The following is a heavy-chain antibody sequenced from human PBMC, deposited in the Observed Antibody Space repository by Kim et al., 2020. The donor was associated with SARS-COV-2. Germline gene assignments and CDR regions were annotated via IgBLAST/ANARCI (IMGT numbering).Heavy chain of an antibody. V-gene: IGHV4-34*01. J-gene: IGHJ4*02. D-gene: IGHD5-12*01. Sequence: RVTISVDTSKNQFSLKLSSVTAADTAVYYCARSQSTPSGYDFLRRYYFDYWGQGTLVTVSS. CDR3: ARSQSTPSGYDFLRRYYFDY.